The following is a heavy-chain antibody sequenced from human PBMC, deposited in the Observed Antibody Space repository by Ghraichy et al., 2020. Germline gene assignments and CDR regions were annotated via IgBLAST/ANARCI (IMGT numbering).Heavy chain of an antibody. CDR1: GYTFTSYD. CDR2: MNPNSSNT. Sequence: ASVKVSCKASGYTFTSYDINWVRQATGQGLEWMGWMNPNSSNTGYAQKFQGRVTMTRNTSISTAYMELSSLRSEDTAVYYCARGSRIQLWPSRYYYYYGMDVWGQGTTVTVSS. CDR3: ARGSRIQLWPSRYYYYYGMDV. V-gene: IGHV1-8*01. J-gene: IGHJ6*02. D-gene: IGHD5-18*01.